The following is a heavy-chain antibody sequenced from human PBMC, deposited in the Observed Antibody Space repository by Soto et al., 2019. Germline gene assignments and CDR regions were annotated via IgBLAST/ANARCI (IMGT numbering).Heavy chain of an antibody. CDR1: GFTFSSYT. CDR3: AGTDNYNYYYGMDV. J-gene: IGHJ6*02. D-gene: IGHD1-1*01. CDR2: ISSSSSTI. V-gene: IGHV3-48*01. Sequence: GGALRLSCADSGFTFSSYTMDWVRLAPGKGLEWVSYISSSSSTIYYADSVKGRFTISRDNAKNSLYLQMNSLRAEDTAVYYCAGTDNYNYYYGMDVWGQGTTVTVSS.